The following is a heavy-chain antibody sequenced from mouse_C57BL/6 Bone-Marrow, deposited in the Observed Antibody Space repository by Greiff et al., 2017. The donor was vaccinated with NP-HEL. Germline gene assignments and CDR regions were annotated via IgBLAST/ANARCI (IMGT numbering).Heavy chain of an antibody. D-gene: IGHD1-1*01. Sequence: EVQLVESGGGLVKPGGSLKLSCAASGFTFSSYAMSWVRQTPEKRLAWVATISDGGSYTYYPDNVKGRFTISRDNAKNNLYLQMSHLKSEDTAMYYCARACGSSSYYAMDYWGQGTSVTVSS. CDR1: GFTFSSYA. V-gene: IGHV5-4*01. CDR2: ISDGGSYT. J-gene: IGHJ4*01. CDR3: ARACGSSSYYAMDY.